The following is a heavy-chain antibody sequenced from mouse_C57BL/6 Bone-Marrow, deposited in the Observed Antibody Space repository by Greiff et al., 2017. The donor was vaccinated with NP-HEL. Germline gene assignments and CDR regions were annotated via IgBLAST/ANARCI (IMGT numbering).Heavy chain of an antibody. Sequence: QVQLKESGAELVRPGTSVKVSCKASGYAFTNYLIEWVKQRPGQGLEWIGVINPGSGGTNYNEKFKGKATLTADKSSSTAYMQLSSLTSEDSAVYFCARPYYGSSYDAMDYWGQGTSVTVSS. D-gene: IGHD1-1*01. CDR2: INPGSGGT. CDR3: ARPYYGSSYDAMDY. V-gene: IGHV1-54*01. J-gene: IGHJ4*01. CDR1: GYAFTNYL.